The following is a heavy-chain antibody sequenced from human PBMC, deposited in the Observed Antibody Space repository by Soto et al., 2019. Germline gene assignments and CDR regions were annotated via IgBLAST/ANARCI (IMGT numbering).Heavy chain of an antibody. CDR3: AKDRGRVRSFYFDD. J-gene: IGHJ4*02. V-gene: IGHV3-9*01. D-gene: IGHD6-19*01. CDR1: GFTFDDYA. Sequence: EVQLVESGGGLVQPGRSLRLSCAASGFTFDDYAMHWVRQAPGKGLAWVSGISWNSGSIGYADSVKGRFTISRDNAKHSLYLQMNSLRAEETALYYCAKDRGRVRSFYFDDWGQGTRVTVAA. CDR2: ISWNSGSI.